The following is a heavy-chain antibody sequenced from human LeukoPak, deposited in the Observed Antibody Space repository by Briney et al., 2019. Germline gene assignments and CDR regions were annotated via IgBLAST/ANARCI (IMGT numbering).Heavy chain of an antibody. CDR2: IYYSGST. V-gene: IGHV4-31*03. Sequence: SGTLSLTCTVSGGSISSGGYYWSWIRQHPGKGLEWIGYIYYSGSTYYNPSLKSRVTISVDTSKNQFSLKLSSVTAADTAVYYCARALVVPAAILDYWGQGTLVTVSS. CDR3: ARALVVPAAILDY. CDR1: GGSISSGGYY. D-gene: IGHD2-2*01. J-gene: IGHJ4*02.